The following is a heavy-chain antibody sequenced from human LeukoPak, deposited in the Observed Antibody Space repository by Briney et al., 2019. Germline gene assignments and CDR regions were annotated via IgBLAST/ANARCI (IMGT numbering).Heavy chain of an antibody. J-gene: IGHJ4*02. D-gene: IGHD3-22*01. CDR2: IRSTAYRGTA. CDR1: GFTFGDYA. CDR3: TSVYDTSGYYHSGIDY. V-gene: IGHV3-49*04. Sequence: GRSLRLSCTASGFTFGDYAMSCVRQAPGKGLEWVGFIRSTAYRGTAEYAASVKGRFTISRDDSKNIAYLQTNSLKMEDTAVYFCTSVYDTSGYYHSGIDYWGQGTLVTVSS.